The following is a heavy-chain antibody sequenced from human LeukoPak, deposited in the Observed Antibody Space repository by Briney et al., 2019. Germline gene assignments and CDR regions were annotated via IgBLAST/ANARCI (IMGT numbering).Heavy chain of an antibody. CDR2: ISGGGANT. J-gene: IGHJ4*02. CDR1: EVTFNSYA. Sequence: PGGSLRLSCAASEVTFNSYAMSWVRQAPGKGLEWGSAISGGGANTYYADSVKGRFTISRDNSKNTLYLQMNSLRAEDTAVYYCAKSSRYSATYFDYWGQGTLVTVSS. D-gene: IGHD1-26*01. CDR3: AKSSRYSATYFDY. V-gene: IGHV3-23*01.